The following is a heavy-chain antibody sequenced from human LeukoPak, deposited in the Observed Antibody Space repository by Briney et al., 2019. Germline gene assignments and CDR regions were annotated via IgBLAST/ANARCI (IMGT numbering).Heavy chain of an antibody. CDR1: GGPLSGYY. V-gene: IGHV4-34*01. CDR2: INHSGST. CDR3: ARWGAFEV. D-gene: IGHD3-16*01. J-gene: IGHJ3*01. Sequence: TSETLSLTCAVYGGPLSGYYWSWIRQPPGEGLEWIGEINHSGSTNYNPSLKSRVTISVDTSKNQISVKLTSVTAADTAVYYCARWGAFEVWGQGTMVTVSS.